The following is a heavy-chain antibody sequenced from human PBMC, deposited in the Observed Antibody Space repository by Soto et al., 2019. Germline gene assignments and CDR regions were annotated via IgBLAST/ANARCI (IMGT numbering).Heavy chain of an antibody. CDR2: INPNSGGT. V-gene: IGHV1-2*04. J-gene: IGHJ4*02. D-gene: IGHD3-10*01. CDR3: ARGGVWFGESFDY. Sequence: AXVKVSCKASGYTFTGYYMHWVRQAPGQGLEWMGWINPNSGGTNYAQKFQGWVTMTRDTSISTAYMELSRLRSDDTAVYYCARGGVWFGESFDYWGQGTLVTVSS. CDR1: GYTFTGYY.